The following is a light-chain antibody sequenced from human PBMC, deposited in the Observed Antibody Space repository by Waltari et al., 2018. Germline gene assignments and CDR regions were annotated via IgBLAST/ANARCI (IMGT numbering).Light chain of an antibody. V-gene: IGKV3-11*01. CDR3: QQRSNWPLT. CDR1: QSISTY. CDR2: DAS. J-gene: IGKJ4*01. Sequence: IVLTQSPATLSLSPGERATPSCRASQSISTYLAWYQHKPGQSPRLVMYDASNRANGIPARVTGSGSGTDFTLTISSLEPEDFAVYYCQQRSNWPLTFGGGTKVEIK.